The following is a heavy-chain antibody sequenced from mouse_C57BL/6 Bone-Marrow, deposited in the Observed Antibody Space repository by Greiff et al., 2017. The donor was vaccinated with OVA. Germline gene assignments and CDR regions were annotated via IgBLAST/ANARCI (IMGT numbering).Heavy chain of an antibody. CDR1: GYAFSSSW. CDR2: IYPGDGDT. V-gene: IGHV1-82*01. D-gene: IGHD2-5*01. J-gene: IGHJ3*01. Sequence: VQLQESGPELVKPGASVKISCKASGYAFSSSWMNWVKQRPGKGLEWIGRIYPGDGDTNYNGKFKGKATLTADKSSSTAYMQLSSLTSEDSAVYFCARADYSNSWVAYWGQGTLVTVSA. CDR3: ARADYSNSWVAY.